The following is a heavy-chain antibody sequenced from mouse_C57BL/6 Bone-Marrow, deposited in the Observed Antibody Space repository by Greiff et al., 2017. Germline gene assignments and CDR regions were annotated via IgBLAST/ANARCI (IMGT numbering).Heavy chain of an antibody. CDR3: ARSGTGTSLFDY. CDR2: INPSTGGT. Sequence: EVQLQQSGPELVKPGASVKISCKASGYSFTGYYMNWVKQSPEKSLEWIGEINPSTGGTTYNQKFKAKATLTVDKSSSTAYMQLKSLTSEDSAVYYCARSGTGTSLFDYWGQGTTLTVSS. CDR1: GYSFTGYY. D-gene: IGHD4-1*01. J-gene: IGHJ2*01. V-gene: IGHV1-42*01.